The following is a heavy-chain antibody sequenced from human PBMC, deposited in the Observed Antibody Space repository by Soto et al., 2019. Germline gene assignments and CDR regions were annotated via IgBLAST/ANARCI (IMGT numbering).Heavy chain of an antibody. J-gene: IGHJ4*02. Sequence: WIIQTSLEGLESSEYIYYCWSKYYNPSIKSRVTISVEAYKNQISLKPSSVTAEDSAVYYQAKDGVRSCTTVFDYWGQGSLVTVSS. CDR2: IYYCWSK. CDR3: AKDGVRSCTTVFDY. D-gene: IGHD1-1*01. V-gene: IGHV4-59*01.